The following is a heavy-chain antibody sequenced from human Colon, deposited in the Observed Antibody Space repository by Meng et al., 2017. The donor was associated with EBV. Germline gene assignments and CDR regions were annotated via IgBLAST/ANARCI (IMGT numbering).Heavy chain of an antibody. J-gene: IGHJ4*02. CDR3: ASFDHIPRRNYFDY. CDR2: IHHSGSA. V-gene: IGHV4-30-4*01. CDR1: GGSMSSGNYY. Sequence: GPGPGLVEPSQTRSLTFTVSGGSMSSGNYYWSWIRQPPGKGLEWIGYIHHSGSAYYNPSLKSRVPISVDTSKNQFSLNLNSMTAADTAVYYCASFDHIPRRNYFDYWGQGTLVTVSS. D-gene: IGHD2-21*01.